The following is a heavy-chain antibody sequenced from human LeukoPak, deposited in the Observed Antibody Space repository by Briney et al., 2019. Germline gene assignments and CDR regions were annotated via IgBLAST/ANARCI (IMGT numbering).Heavy chain of an antibody. CDR2: FDPEDGET. CDR3: ATVAMYYYDSSGYGRPIHSDY. Sequence: ASVKVSCKVSGYTLTELSMHWVRQAPGKGLEWMGGFDPEDGETIYAQRFQGRVTMTEDTSTDTAYMELSSLRSEDTAVYYCATVAMYYYDSSGYGRPIHSDYWGQGTLVTVSS. CDR1: GYTLTELS. V-gene: IGHV1-24*01. D-gene: IGHD3-22*01. J-gene: IGHJ4*02.